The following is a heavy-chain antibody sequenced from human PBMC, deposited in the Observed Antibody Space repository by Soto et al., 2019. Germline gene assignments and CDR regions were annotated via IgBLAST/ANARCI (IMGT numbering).Heavy chain of an antibody. CDR2: VTSSASST. V-gene: IGHV3-23*01. Sequence: GQLLESGGGMVQPGGSLRLSCAASGFTFSSFAMNWVRLPPGRGREWVAAVTSSASSTHYADSVKGRFTISGDNSKNKLYLQMNSPRADDTAVYYCAKGGAVLIDTFDVWGQGTMVTVSS. CDR3: AKGGAVLIDTFDV. D-gene: IGHD1-26*01. J-gene: IGHJ3*01. CDR1: GFTFSSFA.